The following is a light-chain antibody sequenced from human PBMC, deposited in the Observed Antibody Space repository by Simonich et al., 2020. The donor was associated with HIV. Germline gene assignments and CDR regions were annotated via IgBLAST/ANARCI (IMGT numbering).Light chain of an antibody. J-gene: IGLJ3*02. Sequence: QTVVTQEPSFSVSPGGTVTLTCGWSSGSVSTSYYPSWYQQTPGQAPRTLIHSTNTRSSGVPDRFSGSVLGHQAALPITGAQADDESDYYCVLYMGSGQVFGGGTKLTVL. V-gene: IGLV8-61*01. CDR1: SGSVSTSYY. CDR3: VLYMGSGQV. CDR2: STN.